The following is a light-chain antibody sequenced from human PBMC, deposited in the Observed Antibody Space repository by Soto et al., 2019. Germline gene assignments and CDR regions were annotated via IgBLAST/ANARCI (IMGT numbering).Light chain of an antibody. J-gene: IGLJ1*01. Sequence: QYVLTQPPSASSTPGQTVTISCSGSTSNIGTFYVYWYQHLPGTAPKLLIYLGDQRASGVSDRFCGSKSGTSASLAINGLRSDDEADYYCAAWDDNLNAYVFGSGTKLTVL. CDR3: AAWDDNLNAYV. CDR1: TSNIGTFY. V-gene: IGLV1-47*02. CDR2: LGD.